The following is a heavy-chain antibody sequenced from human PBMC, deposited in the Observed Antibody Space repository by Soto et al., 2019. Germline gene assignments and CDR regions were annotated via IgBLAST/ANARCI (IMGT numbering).Heavy chain of an antibody. D-gene: IGHD2-21*01. J-gene: IGHJ6*03. V-gene: IGHV1-18*01. CDR3: ARAPYCGLRFRGYYYYMDV. Sequence: ASVKVSCKASGYTFTSYGISWVRQAPGQGLEWMGWISAYNGNTNYAQKLQGRVTMTTDTSTSTAYMELRSLRSDDTAVYYCARAPYCGLRFRGYYYYMDVWGKGTTVTVSS. CDR2: ISAYNGNT. CDR1: GYTFTSYG.